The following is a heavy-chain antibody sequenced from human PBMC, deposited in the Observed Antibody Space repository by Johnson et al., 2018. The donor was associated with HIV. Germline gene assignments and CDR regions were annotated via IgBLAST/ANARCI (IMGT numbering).Heavy chain of an antibody. CDR2: IRYDGSNK. CDR3: AKVVTYYYDHDAFDI. J-gene: IGHJ3*02. Sequence: QLVESGGGVVQPGGSLRLSCAASGFTFSSYGMHWVRQAPGKGLEWVAFIRYDGSNKYYADSVKGRFTISRDNSKNTLYLQMNSLRAEDTAVYYCAKVVTYYYDHDAFDIWGQGTMVTVSS. V-gene: IGHV3-30*02. CDR1: GFTFSSYG. D-gene: IGHD3-22*01.